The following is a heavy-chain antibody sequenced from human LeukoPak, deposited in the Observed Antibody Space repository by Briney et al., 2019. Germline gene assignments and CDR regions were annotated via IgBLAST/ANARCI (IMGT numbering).Heavy chain of an antibody. J-gene: IGHJ4*02. V-gene: IGHV4-39*07. CDR3: ARGLRSGPPFWRD. CDR1: GGSISSSSYY. CDR2: IYYSGST. Sequence: SETLSLTCTVSGGSISSSSYYWGWIRQPPGKGLEWIGSIYYSGSTYYNPSLKSRVTISVDTSKNQFSLKVRSVTAADTAIYYCARGLRSGPPFWRDWGRGTLVTVSS. D-gene: IGHD6-19*01.